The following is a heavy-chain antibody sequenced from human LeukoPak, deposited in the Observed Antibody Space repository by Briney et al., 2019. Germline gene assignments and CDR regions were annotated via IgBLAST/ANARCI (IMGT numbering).Heavy chain of an antibody. CDR3: ARQQSGSYLVDFDY. Sequence: SETLSLTCPVSAGSLSSSSYYWGWIRQPPGRGLEWIGSIYYSGSTYYNPSIKSRVTISVDTSKNQFSLKLSSVTAADTAVYYCARQQSGSYLVDFDYWGQGTLVTVSS. CDR1: AGSLSSSSYY. D-gene: IGHD1-26*01. V-gene: IGHV4-39*01. CDR2: IYYSGST. J-gene: IGHJ4*02.